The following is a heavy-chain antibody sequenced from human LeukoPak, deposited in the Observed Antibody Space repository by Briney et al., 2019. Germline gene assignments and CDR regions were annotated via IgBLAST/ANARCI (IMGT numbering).Heavy chain of an antibody. Sequence: GGSLRLSCAASGFTFSSYSMNWVRQAPGKGLEWVSYISSSSSTIYYADSVKGRFTISRDNAKNSLYLQMNSLRAEDTAVYYCARIMSAVYSGSYQAPIDYWGQGTLVTVSS. J-gene: IGHJ4*02. V-gene: IGHV3-48*01. CDR2: ISSSSSTI. D-gene: IGHD1-26*01. CDR3: ARIMSAVYSGSYQAPIDY. CDR1: GFTFSSYS.